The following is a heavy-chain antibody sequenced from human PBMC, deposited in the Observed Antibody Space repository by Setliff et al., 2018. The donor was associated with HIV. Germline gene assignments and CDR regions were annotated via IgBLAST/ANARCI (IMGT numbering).Heavy chain of an antibody. CDR2: ISSNGGST. Sequence: GGSLRLSCSASGFTFSSYVMHWVRQAPGKGLEYVSAISSNGGSTYYADSVKGRFTISRDNTRNSLYLQMSSLRAEDTAVYFCARFETVAVSGTDYWGPGTLVTVSS. D-gene: IGHD6-19*01. CDR1: GFTFSSYV. V-gene: IGHV3-64*04. CDR3: ARFETVAVSGTDY. J-gene: IGHJ4*02.